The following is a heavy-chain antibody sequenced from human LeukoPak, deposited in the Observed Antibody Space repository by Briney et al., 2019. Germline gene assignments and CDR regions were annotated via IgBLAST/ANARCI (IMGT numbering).Heavy chain of an antibody. V-gene: IGHV4-31*03. D-gene: IGHD3-10*01. J-gene: IGHJ4*02. CDR3: ARESYKLGSYFDY. CDR1: GGSISSGGYY. CDR2: IYYSGST. Sequence: PSGTLSLTCTASGGSISSGGYYWSWIRQHPGKGLEWIGYIYYSGSTYYNPSLKSRVTISVDTSKNQFSLKLSSVTAADTAVYYCARESYKLGSYFDYWGQGTLVTVSS.